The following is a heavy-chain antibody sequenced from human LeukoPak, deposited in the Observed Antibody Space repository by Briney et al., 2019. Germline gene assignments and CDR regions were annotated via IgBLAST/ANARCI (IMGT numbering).Heavy chain of an antibody. V-gene: IGHV1-69*01. CDR3: ARENYYGSGSYSLDY. J-gene: IGHJ4*02. CDR2: IIPIFGTA. Sequence: SVKVSCKASGGTFSSYAISWVRQAPGQGLEWMGGIIPIFGTANYAQKFQGRVTITADEYTSTAYMELSSLRSEDTAVYYCARENYYGSGSYSLDYWGQGTLVTVSS. CDR1: GGTFSSYA. D-gene: IGHD3-10*01.